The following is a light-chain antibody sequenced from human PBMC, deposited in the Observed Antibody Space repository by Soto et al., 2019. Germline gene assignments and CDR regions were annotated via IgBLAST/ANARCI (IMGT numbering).Light chain of an antibody. CDR3: QQLNSYPPWT. CDR1: QGISSY. CDR2: AAS. V-gene: IGKV1-9*01. J-gene: IGKJ1*01. Sequence: IKLTQSPSSLSASVGDRVTITCRASQGISSYLAWYQQKPGKAPKVLIYAASTLQSGVPSRFSGSGSGTDFTLTISSLQPEDFATYYCQQLNSYPPWTFGQGTKVDIK.